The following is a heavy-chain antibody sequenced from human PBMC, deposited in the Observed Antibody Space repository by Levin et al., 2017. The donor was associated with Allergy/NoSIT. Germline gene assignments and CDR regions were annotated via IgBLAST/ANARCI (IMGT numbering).Heavy chain of an antibody. V-gene: IGHV3-21*01. CDR2: ISAGGNYI. J-gene: IGHJ6*02. CDR3: ASWDMYHYDRGAFDYFYYAMDV. Sequence: PGGSLRLSCAASGLLFSSYDMNWVRQAPGKGLEWVSSISAGGNYIYYADSVKGRFTISRDNAKNSLFLQMNSLRAEDTAVYYCASWDMYHYDRGAFDYFYYAMDVWRQGTTVTVSS. CDR1: GLLFSSYD. D-gene: IGHD3-22*01.